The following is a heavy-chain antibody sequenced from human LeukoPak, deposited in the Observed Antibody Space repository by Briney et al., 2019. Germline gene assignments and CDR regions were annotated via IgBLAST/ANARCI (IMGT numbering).Heavy chain of an antibody. CDR2: INPSGGST. CDR1: GYTFTSYY. CDR3: ARGVRVATIGYYYYGMDV. J-gene: IGHJ6*02. D-gene: IGHD5-12*01. V-gene: IGHV1-46*01. Sequence: ASVKVSCKASGYTFTSYYMHWVRQAPGQGLEWMGLINPSGGSTSYAQKFQGRVTMTRDTSTSTVYMELSSLRSEDTAVYYCARGVRVATIGYYYYGMDVWGQGTTVTVSS.